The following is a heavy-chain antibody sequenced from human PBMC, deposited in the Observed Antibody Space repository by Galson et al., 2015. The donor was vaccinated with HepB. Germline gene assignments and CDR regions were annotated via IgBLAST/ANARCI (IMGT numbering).Heavy chain of an antibody. Sequence: SVKVSCKASGGTFSRSAVSWVRQAPGQGLEWMGRVIPIVGLVYYAQKFQGRVTITADKSTSTAYIELSSLRSEDTAVYYCARGGGRYNWNDEMDVWGKGTAVTVSS. CDR3: ARGGGRYNWNDEMDV. D-gene: IGHD1-1*01. V-gene: IGHV1-69*04. J-gene: IGHJ6*04. CDR2: VIPIVGLV. CDR1: GGTFSRSA.